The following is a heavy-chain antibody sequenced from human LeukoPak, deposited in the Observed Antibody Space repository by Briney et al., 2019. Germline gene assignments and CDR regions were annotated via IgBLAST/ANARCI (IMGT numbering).Heavy chain of an antibody. CDR1: GGSISSGGYY. J-gene: IGHJ4*02. V-gene: IGHV4-31*03. CDR2: IYYSGST. CDR3: ARAAEVLPPDY. Sequence: SETLSLTCTVSGGSISSGGYYWSWIRQHPGKGLEWIGYIYYSGSTYYNPSLKSRVTISVDTSKNQFSLRLSSVTAADTAVYYCARAAEVLPPDYWGQGTLVTVSS.